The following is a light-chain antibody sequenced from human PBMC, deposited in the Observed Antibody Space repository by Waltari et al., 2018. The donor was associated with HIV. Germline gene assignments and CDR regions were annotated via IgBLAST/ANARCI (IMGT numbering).Light chain of an antibody. V-gene: IGLV1-44*01. CDR1: SSNIGSNT. CDR2: SNN. J-gene: IGLJ1*01. Sequence: QSVLTQPPSASGTPGQMVTISCSGSSSNIGSNTVNWYQQLPGTAPKLLIYSNNPRPSGVPDRFSGSKSGTSASLAISGLQSEDEADYYCAAWDDSLNGYVFGTGTKVTVL. CDR3: AAWDDSLNGYV.